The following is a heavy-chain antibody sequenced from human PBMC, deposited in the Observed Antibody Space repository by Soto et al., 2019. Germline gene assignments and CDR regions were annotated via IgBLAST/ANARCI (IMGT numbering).Heavy chain of an antibody. CDR1: GGSISSSY. D-gene: IGHD5-12*01. V-gene: IGHV4-59*01. J-gene: IGHJ4*02. CDR3: ARERRDGYKHYFDY. CDR2: IYYSGST. Sequence: QVQLQESGPGLVKPSETLSLMCTVSGGSISSSYWSWIRQPPWKGLEWIGYIYYSGSTNYNPSLTRRVTISVDTSKNQLSLKLSSVTAADTAVYYCARERRDGYKHYFDYWGQGTLVTVSS.